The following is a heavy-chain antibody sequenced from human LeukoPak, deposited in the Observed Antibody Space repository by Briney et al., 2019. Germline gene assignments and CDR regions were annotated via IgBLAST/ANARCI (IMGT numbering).Heavy chain of an antibody. CDR2: ITGSGGRT. CDR3: ARDRPLDY. CDR1: GFTFSSYA. V-gene: IGHV3-23*01. J-gene: IGHJ4*02. Sequence: GGSLRLSCAASGFTFSSYAMNWVRQAPGKGLEWVSAITGSGGRTYYADSVKGRFTISRDNAKNTLYLQLNSLRAEDTAVYYCARDRPLDYWGQGTLVTVSS.